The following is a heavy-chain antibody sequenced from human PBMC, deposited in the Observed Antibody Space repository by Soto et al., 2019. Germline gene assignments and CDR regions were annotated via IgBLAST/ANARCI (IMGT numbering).Heavy chain of an antibody. CDR3: AREGWEQQLVPYYYGMDV. CDR1: GDSVSSNSAA. CDR2: TYYRSKWYN. D-gene: IGHD6-13*01. V-gene: IGHV6-1*01. Sequence: SQTLSLTCAISGDSVSSNSAARNWIRQSPSRGLEWLGRTYYRSKWYNDYAVSVKSRITINPDTSKNQFSLQLNSVTPEDTAVYYCAREGWEQQLVPYYYGMDVWGQGTTVTVPS. J-gene: IGHJ6*02.